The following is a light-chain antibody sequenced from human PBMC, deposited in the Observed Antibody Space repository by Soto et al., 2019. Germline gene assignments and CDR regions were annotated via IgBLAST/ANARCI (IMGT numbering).Light chain of an antibody. Sequence: EVFLTQSPGTLSLSPRARPTLSWTASQTVRNNYLAWYQQKPGQAPRLLIYDASSRATGIPDRFSGGGSGTDFTLTISRLEPEDFAVYYCQQFSSYPLTFGGGTMVDVK. CDR2: DAS. CDR1: QTVRNNY. CDR3: QQFSSYPLT. J-gene: IGKJ4*01. V-gene: IGKV3-20*01.